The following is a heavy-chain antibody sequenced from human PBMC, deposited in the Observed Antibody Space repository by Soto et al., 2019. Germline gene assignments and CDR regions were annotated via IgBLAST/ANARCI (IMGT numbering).Heavy chain of an antibody. V-gene: IGHV3-73*01. CDR2: IRSKANSYET. CDR3: NTHLTRFGVVNGMDV. J-gene: IGHJ6*02. D-gene: IGHD3-3*01. CDR1: GFTFSVSA. Sequence: GGSLRLTCAASGFTFSVSAMHWVGHASGKGLGWVGRIRSKANSYETAYAASVKGRLTISRDDSKNTAYLQMNSLKTEDTVVYYCNTHLTRFGVVNGMDVWGQGTTVTVSS.